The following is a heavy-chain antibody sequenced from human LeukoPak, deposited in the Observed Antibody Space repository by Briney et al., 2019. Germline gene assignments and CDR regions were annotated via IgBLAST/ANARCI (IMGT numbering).Heavy chain of an antibody. D-gene: IGHD5-18*01. CDR3: ARDHGLVDTAMAPYDAFDI. CDR2: MNPNSGNT. Sequence: ASVKVSCKASGYTFTSYDINWVRQATGQGLEWMGWMNPNSGNTNYAQKFQGRVTMTRDTSISTAYMELSRLRSDDTAVYYCARDHGLVDTAMAPYDAFDIWGQGTMVTVSS. J-gene: IGHJ3*02. V-gene: IGHV1-8*01. CDR1: GYTFTSYD.